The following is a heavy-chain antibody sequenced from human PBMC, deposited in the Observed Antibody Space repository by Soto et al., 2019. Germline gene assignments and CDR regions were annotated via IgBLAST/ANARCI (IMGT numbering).Heavy chain of an antibody. V-gene: IGHV3-11*01. CDR1: GFAFRHNY. D-gene: IGHD1-26*01. Sequence: GGSLRLSCTVSGFAFRHNYLTWIRQAPGKGLEWLSYINTGGSPAYYADSVKGRFTISTDIAKKSLYLQMDSLRADDTGVYYCAAGGIYYETWGQGTLVTVSS. CDR2: INTGGSPA. CDR3: AAGGIYYET. J-gene: IGHJ5*02.